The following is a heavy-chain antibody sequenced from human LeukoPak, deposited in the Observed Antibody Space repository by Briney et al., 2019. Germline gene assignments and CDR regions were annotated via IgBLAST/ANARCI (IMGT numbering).Heavy chain of an antibody. CDR2: INTNTGNP. D-gene: IGHD2-2*01. CDR1: GYTFTSYA. J-gene: IGHJ4*02. Sequence: GASVKVSCKASGYTFTSYAMNWVRQAPGQGLEWMGWINTNTGNPTYAQGFTGRFVFSLDTSVSTAYLQISSLKAEDTAVYYCARADFSCSSTSCYVEHFDYWGQGTLVTVSS. V-gene: IGHV7-4-1*02. CDR3: ARADFSCSSTSCYVEHFDY.